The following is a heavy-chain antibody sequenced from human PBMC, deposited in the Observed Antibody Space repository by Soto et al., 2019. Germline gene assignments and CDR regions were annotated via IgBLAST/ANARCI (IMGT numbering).Heavy chain of an antibody. CDR1: GFSISSYY. Sequence: PSETLSLTCPVSGFSISSYYWSWIRQPPGKGLEWIGYIYYSGSTNYNPSLKSRVTISVDTSKNQFSLKLSSVTAADTAVYYCARSDGRYWGQGTLVTVSS. J-gene: IGHJ4*02. V-gene: IGHV4-59*01. CDR3: ARSDGRY. CDR2: IYYSGST.